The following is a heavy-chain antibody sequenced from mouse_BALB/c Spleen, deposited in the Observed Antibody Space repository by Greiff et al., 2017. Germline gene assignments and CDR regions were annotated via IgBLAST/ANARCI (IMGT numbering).Heavy chain of an antibody. V-gene: IGHV5-17*02. J-gene: IGHJ4*01. Sequence: DVHLVESGGGLVQPGGSRKLSCAASGFTFSSFGMHWVRQAPEKGLEWVAYISSGSSTIYYADTVKGRFTISRDNPKNTLFLQMTSLRSEDTAMYYCARGYDYASYAMDYWGQGTSVTVSS. CDR2: ISSGSSTI. CDR1: GFTFSSFG. CDR3: ARGYDYASYAMDY. D-gene: IGHD2-4*01.